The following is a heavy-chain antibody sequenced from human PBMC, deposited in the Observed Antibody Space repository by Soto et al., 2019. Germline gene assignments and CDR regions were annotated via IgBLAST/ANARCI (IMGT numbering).Heavy chain of an antibody. CDR3: AREIGETGWYFDL. D-gene: IGHD3-10*01. J-gene: IGHJ2*01. CDR2: INPNSGGT. V-gene: IGHV1-2*04. CDR1: GYTFTGYY. Sequence: ASVKVSCKASGYTFTGYYMHWVRQAPGQGLEWMGWINPNSGGTNYAQKFQGWVTMTRDTSISTAYMELSRLRSDDTAVYYCAREIGETGWYFDLWGRGTLVTVSS.